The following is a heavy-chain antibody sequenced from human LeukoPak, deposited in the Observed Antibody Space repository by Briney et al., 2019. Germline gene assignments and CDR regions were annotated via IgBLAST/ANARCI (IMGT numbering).Heavy chain of an antibody. J-gene: IGHJ4*02. D-gene: IGHD4-11*01. CDR2: INHRGNT. Sequence: PSETLSLTCAVYVGSFSGYYWSWIRQPPGKGLEWIGEINHRGNTNYNPSLKSRVTISVDTSRNQFSLKLSSVTAADTAVYYCARGDSNFPFDYWAQGTLVTVSS. V-gene: IGHV4-34*01. CDR1: VGSFSGYY. CDR3: ARGDSNFPFDY.